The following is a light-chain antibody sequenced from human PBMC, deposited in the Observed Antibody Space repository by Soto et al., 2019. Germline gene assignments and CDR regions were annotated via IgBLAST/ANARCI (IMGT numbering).Light chain of an antibody. CDR3: QHYNSYSEA. CDR2: DAS. J-gene: IGKJ1*01. CDR1: QSISTW. Sequence: GDSVTITCRASQSISTWLAWYQQKPGKAPKLLIYDASSLEGGVPSRFSGSGSGTEFTLTISSLQPDDFATYYCQHYNSYSEAFGQGTKVDI. V-gene: IGKV1-5*01.